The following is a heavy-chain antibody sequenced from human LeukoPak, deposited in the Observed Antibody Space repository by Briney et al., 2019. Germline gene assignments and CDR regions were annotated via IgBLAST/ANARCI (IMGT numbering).Heavy chain of an antibody. CDR2: FDPEDGET. CDR1: GYTLTELS. V-gene: IGHV1-24*01. D-gene: IGHD5-18*01. CDR3: ATDRDSTAMGPGYFDY. J-gene: IGHJ4*02. Sequence: GASVKVSCTVSGYTLTELSMHWVRQAPGKGLEWMGGFDPEDGETIYAQKFQGRVTMTEDTSTDTAYMELSSLRSEDTAVYYCATDRDSTAMGPGYFDYWGQGTLVTVSS.